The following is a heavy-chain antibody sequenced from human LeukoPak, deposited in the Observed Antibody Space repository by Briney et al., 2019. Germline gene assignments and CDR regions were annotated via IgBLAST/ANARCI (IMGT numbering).Heavy chain of an antibody. CDR1: GYTFTGYY. J-gene: IGHJ4*02. CDR3: ARNARTGGVWGSYPDY. D-gene: IGHD3-16*02. Sequence: GASVKVSCKASGYTFTGYYMHWVRQAPGQGLEWMGWINPNSGGTNYAQKFQGRVTMTRDTSISTAYMELSRLRSDDTAVYYCARNARTGGVWGSYPDYWGQGTLVTVSS. CDR2: INPNSGGT. V-gene: IGHV1-2*02.